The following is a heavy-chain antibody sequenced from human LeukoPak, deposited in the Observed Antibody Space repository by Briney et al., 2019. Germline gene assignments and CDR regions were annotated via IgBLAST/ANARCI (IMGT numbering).Heavy chain of an antibody. J-gene: IGHJ4*02. CDR1: GFTVSSNY. CDR2: IYIGGST. CDR3: ARDWGYCSSTSCHVFDY. Sequence: GGSLRLSCAASGFTVSSNYMSWVRQAPGKGLEWASVIYIGGSTYYSDSVQGRFTISRDISKNTLYLQMNSLRAEDTAVYYCARDWGYCSSTSCHVFDYWGQGTLVTVSS. D-gene: IGHD2-2*01. V-gene: IGHV3-53*01.